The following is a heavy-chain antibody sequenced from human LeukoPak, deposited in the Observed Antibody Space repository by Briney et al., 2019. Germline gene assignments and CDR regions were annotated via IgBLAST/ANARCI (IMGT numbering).Heavy chain of an antibody. V-gene: IGHV3-23*01. CDR3: ARAKPKNMVRGLIMRRESRYYFDY. D-gene: IGHD3-10*01. CDR2: ISGSGGST. J-gene: IGHJ4*02. Sequence: PGGSLRLSCAASGFTFSSSAMSWVRQAPGKGLEWVSGISGSGGSTYYADSVKGRFTISRDNSKNTLYLQMNSLRAEDTAVYYCARAKPKNMVRGLIMRRESRYYFDYWGQGTLVTVSS. CDR1: GFTFSSSA.